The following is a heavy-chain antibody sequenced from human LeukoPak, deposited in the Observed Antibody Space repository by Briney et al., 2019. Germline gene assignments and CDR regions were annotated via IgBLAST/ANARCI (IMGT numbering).Heavy chain of an antibody. J-gene: IGHJ4*02. CDR1: GGSFSGYY. D-gene: IGHD3-16*01. CDR3: ARAGGFFSPFGY. Sequence: SETLSLTCAVYGGSFSGYYWSWIRQPPGKGLEWIGEINHSGSTNYNPSLKSRVTISVDTSKNQFSLKLSFVTAADTAVYYCARAGGFFSPFGYWGQGTLVTVSS. V-gene: IGHV4-34*01. CDR2: INHSGST.